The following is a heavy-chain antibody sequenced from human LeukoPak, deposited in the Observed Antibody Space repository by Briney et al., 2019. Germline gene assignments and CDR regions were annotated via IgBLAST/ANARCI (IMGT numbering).Heavy chain of an antibody. Sequence: SETLSLTCTVSGGSISSSRYYWAWIRQSPGKGLEWIGSLYYSGGAYYNPSLKSRVTISVDTSKSQFSLKLSSVTAADTAVYYCARGGLYSSGWYDAFEIWGQGTMVTVSS. J-gene: IGHJ3*02. CDR3: ARGGLYSSGWYDAFEI. V-gene: IGHV4-39*07. D-gene: IGHD6-19*01. CDR2: LYYSGGA. CDR1: GGSISSSRYY.